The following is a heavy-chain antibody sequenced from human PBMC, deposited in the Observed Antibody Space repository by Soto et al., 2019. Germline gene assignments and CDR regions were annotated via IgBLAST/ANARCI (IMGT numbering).Heavy chain of an antibody. D-gene: IGHD6-13*01. CDR1: GGSISSGGYY. J-gene: IGHJ4*02. CDR2: IYYSGST. Sequence: PSETLPLTCTVSGGSISSGGYYWSWIRQHPGKGLEWIGYIYYSGSTYYNPSLKSRVTISVDTSKNQFSLKLSSVTAADTAVYYCARGNGYSSSWFLALDYWGQGTLVTVSS. CDR3: ARGNGYSSSWFLALDY. V-gene: IGHV4-31*03.